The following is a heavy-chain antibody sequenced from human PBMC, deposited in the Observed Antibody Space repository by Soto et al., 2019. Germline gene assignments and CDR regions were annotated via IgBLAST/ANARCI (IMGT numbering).Heavy chain of an antibody. CDR3: ARVVPGAEAWFGP. J-gene: IGHJ5*02. Sequence: GASVKVSCKNSGYTFSNYGITWVRQAPGQPLEWLGWISLYSDGTNYAQKFQGRVSMTTDTSTTTAYMELRSLRSDDTAVYYCARVVPGAEAWFGPWGQGTLVTVSS. D-gene: IGHD2-2*01. CDR2: ISLYSDGT. V-gene: IGHV1-18*01. CDR1: GYTFSNYG.